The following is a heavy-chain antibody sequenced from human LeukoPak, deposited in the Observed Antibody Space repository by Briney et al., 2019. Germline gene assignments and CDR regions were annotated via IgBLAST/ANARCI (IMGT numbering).Heavy chain of an antibody. CDR1: GFTVSSNY. Sequence: PGGSLRLSCAASGFTVSSNYMSWVRQAPGKGLEWISVIYSGGSTYYADSVKGRFTISRDNSKNTLYLQMNSLRAEDTAVYYCATRTGGSGSYYYYYYHMDVWGKGTTVTISS. V-gene: IGHV3-66*01. D-gene: IGHD3-10*01. J-gene: IGHJ6*03. CDR3: ATRTGGSGSYYYYYYHMDV. CDR2: IYSGGST.